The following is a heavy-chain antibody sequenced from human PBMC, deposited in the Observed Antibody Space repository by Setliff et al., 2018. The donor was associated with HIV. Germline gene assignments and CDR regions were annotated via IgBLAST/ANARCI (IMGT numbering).Heavy chain of an antibody. CDR3: ARGVVDYDFWSGSGDYYYMDV. Sequence: SETLSLTCTVSGGSIGSHYWSWIRQSPGKGLEWIGYFYYSGTTNYNPSLKSRVTISADTSKNQISLKVKSVTAADTAVYYCARGVVDYDFWSGSGDYYYMDVWCKGTTVTVS. D-gene: IGHD3-3*01. CDR2: FYYSGTT. J-gene: IGHJ6*03. V-gene: IGHV4-59*11. CDR1: GGSIGSHY.